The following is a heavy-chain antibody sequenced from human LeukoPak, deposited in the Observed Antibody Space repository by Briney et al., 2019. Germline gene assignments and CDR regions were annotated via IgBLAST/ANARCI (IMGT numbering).Heavy chain of an antibody. CDR3: ARIGYSSSSFDY. CDR1: GFIFNNYW. CDR2: INQDGSVK. D-gene: IGHD6-6*01. J-gene: IGHJ4*02. Sequence: PGGSLRLSCAASGFIFNNYWMSWVRQAPGKGLEWVANINQDGSVKYYVDSVKGRFTISRDNAKNSQYLEMNSLGAEDTGVYYCARIGYSSSSFDYWGQGTLVTVSS. V-gene: IGHV3-7*01.